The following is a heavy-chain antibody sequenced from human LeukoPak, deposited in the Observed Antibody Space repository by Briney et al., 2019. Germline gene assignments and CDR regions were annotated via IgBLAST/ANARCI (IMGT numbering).Heavy chain of an antibody. Sequence: SETLSLTCTVSGDSINTGAYYWSWIRQPPGKGLEWIGYIHYSGSTNSIPSLKSRVTISVDTSKNQFSLKLSSVTAADTAVYYCARDGSGTGWYYFDYWGQGTLVTVSS. CDR1: GDSINTGAYY. V-gene: IGHV4-61*08. CDR2: IHYSGST. J-gene: IGHJ4*02. CDR3: ARDGSGTGWYYFDY. D-gene: IGHD6-19*01.